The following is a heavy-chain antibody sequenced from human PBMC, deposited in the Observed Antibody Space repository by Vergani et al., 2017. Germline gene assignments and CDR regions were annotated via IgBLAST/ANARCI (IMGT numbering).Heavy chain of an antibody. D-gene: IGHD3-9*01. CDR2: INHSGST. V-gene: IGHV4-34*01. CDR1: GGSFSGYY. Sequence: QVQLQQWGAGLLKPSETLSLTCAVYGGSFSGYYWSWIRQPPGKGLEWIGEINHSGSTNYNPSLKSRVTISVDTSKNQFSLKLSSVTAADTAVYYCARDRLTGYYYYYGMDVWGQGTTVTVSS. J-gene: IGHJ6*02. CDR3: ARDRLTGYYYYYGMDV.